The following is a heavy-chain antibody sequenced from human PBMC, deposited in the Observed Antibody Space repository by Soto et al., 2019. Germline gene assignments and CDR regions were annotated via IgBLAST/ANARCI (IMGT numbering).Heavy chain of an antibody. CDR1: GFTFSSYA. J-gene: IGHJ6*02. CDR3: AREGAGNYDQSYYYGMDV. V-gene: IGHV3-30-3*01. Sequence: GGSLRLSCAASGFTFSSYAMHWVRQAPGKGLEWVAVISYDGSNKYYADSVKGRFTISRDNSKNTLYLQMNSLRAEDTAVYYCAREGAGNYDQSYYYGMDVWGQGTTVTVSS. CDR2: ISYDGSNK. D-gene: IGHD5-12*01.